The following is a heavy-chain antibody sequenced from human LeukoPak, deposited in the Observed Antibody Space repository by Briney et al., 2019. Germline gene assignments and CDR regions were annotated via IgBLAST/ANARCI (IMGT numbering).Heavy chain of an antibody. CDR2: IWYDGSNK. CDR1: GFIFSGNA. CDR3: ARGGQTDSPYAFDI. Sequence: GTSLRLSCAASGFIFSGNAIHWVRQAPGKGLEWVAQIWYDGSNKYYADSVKGRFTISRDNSKNTAYLQMNSLRVEDTAVYYCARGGQTDSPYAFDIWGQGTMVTVSS. V-gene: IGHV3-33*01. J-gene: IGHJ3*02. D-gene: IGHD3-22*01.